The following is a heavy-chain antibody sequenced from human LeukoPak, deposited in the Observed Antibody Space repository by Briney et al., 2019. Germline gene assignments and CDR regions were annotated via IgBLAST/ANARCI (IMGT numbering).Heavy chain of an antibody. CDR2: TYYRSKWYN. J-gene: IGHJ4*02. Sequence: SQTLSLTCAISGDSVSSNRAAWNWIRQSPPRGLEWLGRTYYRSKWYNDYAVSVKSRIAVKPDTSKNQVSLQLNSVTPEDTAVYYCARDNSYGYFYFDSWGQGTLVTVSS. CDR1: GDSVSSNRAA. CDR3: ARDNSYGYFYFDS. V-gene: IGHV6-1*01. D-gene: IGHD5-18*01.